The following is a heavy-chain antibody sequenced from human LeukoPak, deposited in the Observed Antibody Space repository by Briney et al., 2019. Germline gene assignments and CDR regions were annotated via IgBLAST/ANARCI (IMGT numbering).Heavy chain of an antibody. CDR1: GFTFRSFW. CDR3: AKDPPTIFRVDLVDY. J-gene: IGHJ4*02. V-gene: IGHV3-7*03. D-gene: IGHD3-3*01. CDR2: INKDGGEK. Sequence: GSLRPSFAAPGFTFRSFWMSWVRQAPGKGLGVVANINKDGGEKYYVDSVKGRFTISRDNAKNSLYLQMNSLRAEDTAVYYCAKDPPTIFRVDLVDYWGQGTLVTVSS.